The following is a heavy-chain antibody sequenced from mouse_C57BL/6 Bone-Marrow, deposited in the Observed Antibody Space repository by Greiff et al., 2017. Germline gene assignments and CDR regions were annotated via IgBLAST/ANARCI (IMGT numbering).Heavy chain of an antibody. V-gene: IGHV1-81*01. CDR1: GYTFTSYG. Sequence: VQLQQSGAELARPGASVKLSCKASGYTFTSYGISWVKQRTGQGLEWIGEIYPRSGNTYSHEKFKGKATLTADNSSSTADMELRSMTAEDSAVYFCARGEVHYYGSSYGFAYWGQGTLVTVSA. CDR3: ARGEVHYYGSSYGFAY. D-gene: IGHD1-1*01. CDR2: IYPRSGNT. J-gene: IGHJ3*01.